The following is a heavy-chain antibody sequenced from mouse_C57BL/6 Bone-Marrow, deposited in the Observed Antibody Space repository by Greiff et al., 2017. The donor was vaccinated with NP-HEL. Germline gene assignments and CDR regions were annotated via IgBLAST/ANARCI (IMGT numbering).Heavy chain of an antibody. V-gene: IGHV2-2*01. D-gene: IGHD2-2*01. CDR3: ARKGPMVHYAMDY. CDR1: GFSLTSYG. CDR2: IWSGGST. J-gene: IGHJ4*01. Sequence: QVHVKQSGPGLVQPSQSLSITCTVSGFSLTSYGVHWVRQSPGKGLEWLGVIWSGGSTDYNAAFISRLSISKDNSKSQVFFKMNSLQADDTAIYYCARKGPMVHYAMDYWGQGTSVTVAS.